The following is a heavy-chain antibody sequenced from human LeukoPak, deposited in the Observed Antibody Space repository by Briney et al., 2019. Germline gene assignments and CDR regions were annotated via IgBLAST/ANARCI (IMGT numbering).Heavy chain of an antibody. CDR1: GFTVSSNY. CDR3: ARHVYGDYYFDY. CDR2: IYSCGST. Sequence: TGGSLRLSCAASGFTVSSNYMSWVRQAPGKGLEWVSVIYSCGSTYYADSVKGRFTISRDSAKNSLYLQMNSLRAEDTAVYYCARHVYGDYYFDYWGQGTLVTVSS. J-gene: IGHJ4*02. D-gene: IGHD4-17*01. V-gene: IGHV3-66*04.